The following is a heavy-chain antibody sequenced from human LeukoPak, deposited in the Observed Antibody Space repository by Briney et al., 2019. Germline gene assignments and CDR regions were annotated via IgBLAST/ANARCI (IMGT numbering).Heavy chain of an antibody. J-gene: IGHJ5*02. CDR1: GFSFKTYE. Sequence: GGSLRLSCVASGFSFKTYEMNWVRQAPGKGLEWVSYISVGGSDEDYADSVKGRFSISRDNAKNSLFLQMNSLRVEDTAVYYCARDVGFNNGWPAWGQGTLVTVSS. V-gene: IGHV3-48*03. CDR2: ISVGGSDE. CDR3: ARDVGFNNGWPA. D-gene: IGHD6-19*01.